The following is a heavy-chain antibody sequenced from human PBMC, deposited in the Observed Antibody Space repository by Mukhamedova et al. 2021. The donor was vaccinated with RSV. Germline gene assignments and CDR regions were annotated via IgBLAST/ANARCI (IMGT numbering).Heavy chain of an antibody. J-gene: IGHJ6*02. CDR2: GTA. Sequence: GTANYAQKFQGRVTITADESTSTAYMELSSLRSEDTAVYYCASRSSSSHYYYYGMDVWGQGTTVTVSS. V-gene: IGHV1-69*01. D-gene: IGHD6-6*01. CDR3: ASRSSSSHYYYYGMDV.